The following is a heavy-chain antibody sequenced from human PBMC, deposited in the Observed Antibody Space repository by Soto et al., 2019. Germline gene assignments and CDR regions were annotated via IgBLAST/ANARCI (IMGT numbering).Heavy chain of an antibody. CDR1: GFTFRTYG. J-gene: IGHJ4*02. V-gene: IGHV3-7*05. Sequence: EVQLVESGGGLVQPGGSLRLSCTASGFTFRTYGMSWVRQAPGKGLEWVANIKEDGSGKYYVDSVKGRFTISRDNAKNPLFLQMNSLSAEDTVVYYCARVGDGYSSSSTDYWGQGTLVTVSS. CDR3: ARVGDGYSSSSTDY. D-gene: IGHD6-6*01. CDR2: IKEDGSGK.